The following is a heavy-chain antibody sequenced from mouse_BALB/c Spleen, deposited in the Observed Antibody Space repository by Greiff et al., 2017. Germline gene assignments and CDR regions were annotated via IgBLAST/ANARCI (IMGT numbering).Heavy chain of an antibody. V-gene: IGHV7-3*02. J-gene: IGHJ2*01. CDR3: ARETYYFDY. CDR2: IRNKANGYTT. CDR1: GFTFTDYY. Sequence: EVKLEESGGGLVQPGGSLRLSCATSGFTFTDYYMSWVRQPPGKALEWLGFIRNKANGYTTEYSASVKGRFTISRDNSQSILYLQMNTLRAEDSATYYCARETYYFDYWGQGTTLTVSS.